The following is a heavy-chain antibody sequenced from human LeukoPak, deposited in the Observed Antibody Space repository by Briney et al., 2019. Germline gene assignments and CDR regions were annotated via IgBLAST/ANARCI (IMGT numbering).Heavy chain of an antibody. CDR2: ISSSSSYI. CDR1: GFTFTKYW. Sequence: PGDSLRLSCAASGFTFTKYWMTWVRQAPGKGLEWVSSISSSSSYIYYADSVKGRFTISRDNAKNSLYLQMNSLRAEDTAVYYCAREEKGPGFDPWGQGTLVTVSS. V-gene: IGHV3-21*01. CDR3: AREEKGPGFDP. J-gene: IGHJ5*02.